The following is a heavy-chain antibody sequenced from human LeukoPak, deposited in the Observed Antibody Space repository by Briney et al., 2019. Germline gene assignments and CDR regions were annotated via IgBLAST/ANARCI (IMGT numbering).Heavy chain of an antibody. Sequence: PGGSLRLSCTASGFTFGDYAMSWVRQAPGKGLEWVAVISYDGSNKYYADSVKGRFTIARDNSKNTLSLQMNSLRVEDTAMYYCVRPSTGYSYAFDIWGQGTMVTVSS. J-gene: IGHJ3*02. CDR1: GFTFGDYA. V-gene: IGHV3-30*04. CDR2: ISYDGSNK. D-gene: IGHD3-22*01. CDR3: VRPSTGYSYAFDI.